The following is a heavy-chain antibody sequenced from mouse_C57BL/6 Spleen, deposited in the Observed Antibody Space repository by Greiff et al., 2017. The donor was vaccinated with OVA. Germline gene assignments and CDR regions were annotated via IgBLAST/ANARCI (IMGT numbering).Heavy chain of an antibody. D-gene: IGHD2-5*01. V-gene: IGHV1-69*01. J-gene: IGHJ4*01. CDR3: ARCGYSNGMDY. CDR2: IDPSNSYT. Sequence: QVQLQQPGAELVMPGASVKLSCKASGYTFTSYWMHWVKQRPGQGLEWIGEIDPSNSYTNYNQKFKGKSTLTVDKSSSTAYMQLSSLTSEDSAVYYCARCGYSNGMDYWGQGTSVTVSS. CDR1: GYTFTSYW.